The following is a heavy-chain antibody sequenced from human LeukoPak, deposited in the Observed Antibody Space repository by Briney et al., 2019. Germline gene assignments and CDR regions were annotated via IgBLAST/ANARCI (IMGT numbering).Heavy chain of an antibody. CDR1: GFTFSSYA. Sequence: PGGSLRLSCAASGFTFSSYAMHWVRQAPGKGLEWVAVISYDGSNKYYADSVKGRFTISRDNSKNTLYLQMNSLRAEDTAVYYCARDDDSYYYMDVWGKGTTVTVSS. V-gene: IGHV3-30*04. CDR2: ISYDGSNK. CDR3: ARDDDSYYYMDV. J-gene: IGHJ6*03. D-gene: IGHD2-21*02.